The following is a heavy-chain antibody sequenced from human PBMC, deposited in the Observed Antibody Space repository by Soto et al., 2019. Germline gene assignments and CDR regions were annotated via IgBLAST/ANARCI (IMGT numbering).Heavy chain of an antibody. CDR2: ISYDGSDK. D-gene: IGHD6-25*01. Sequence: GGSLRLSCAASGFTFSSYGIHWVRQAPGKGLEWVALISYDGSDKYYADSVKGRFTISRDNSKNTLYLQMNSLRAEDTAVYYCAKVPSVSYAADGFDSWGQGTLVTVSS. CDR1: GFTFSSYG. V-gene: IGHV3-30*18. CDR3: AKVPSVSYAADGFDS. J-gene: IGHJ4*02.